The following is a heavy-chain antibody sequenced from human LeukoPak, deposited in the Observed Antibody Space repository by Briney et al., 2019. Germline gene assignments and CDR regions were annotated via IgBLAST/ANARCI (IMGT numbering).Heavy chain of an antibody. CDR3: ATGGRYGATGYYYYYMDV. D-gene: IGHD1-26*01. Sequence: GGSLRLSCAASGFIFDDYGMSWVRQAPGKGLEWVSGIYWNGGSTGYADSVKGRFTISRDNAKNSLYLQMNSLRAEDTALYYCATGGRYGATGYYYYYMDVWGKGTTVTVSS. J-gene: IGHJ6*03. V-gene: IGHV3-20*04. CDR2: IYWNGGST. CDR1: GFIFDDYG.